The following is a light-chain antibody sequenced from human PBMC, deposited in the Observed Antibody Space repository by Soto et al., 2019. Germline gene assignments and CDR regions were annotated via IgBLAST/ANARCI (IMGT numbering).Light chain of an antibody. CDR1: SSNIGSNY. CDR3: AVRDDSLSGHWV. CDR2: RSD. J-gene: IGLJ3*02. V-gene: IGLV1-47*01. Sequence: QSVLTQPPSASGTPGQRVTISCSGSSSNIGSNYVSWYQHLPGAAPKLLIYRSDQRPSGVPDRFSGSKSGTSASLANSGLRSEDEADYFCAVRDDSLSGHWVFGGGIKLTVL.